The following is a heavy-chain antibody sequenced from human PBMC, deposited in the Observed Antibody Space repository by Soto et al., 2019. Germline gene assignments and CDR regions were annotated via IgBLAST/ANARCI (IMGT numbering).Heavy chain of an antibody. J-gene: IGHJ5*02. D-gene: IGHD5-12*01. CDR2: IYYSGST. CDR1: GGSISSGGYY. CDR3: ARESGGYDPYNWFDP. Sequence: SETLSLTCTVSGGSISSGGYYWSWIRQHPGKGLEWIGYIYYSGSTYYNPSLKSRVTISVDTSKNQFSLKLSSVTAADTAVYYCARESGGYDPYNWFDPWGQGTLVTVSS. V-gene: IGHV4-31*03.